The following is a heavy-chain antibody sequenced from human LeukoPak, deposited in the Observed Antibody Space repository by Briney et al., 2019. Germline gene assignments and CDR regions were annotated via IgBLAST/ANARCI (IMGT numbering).Heavy chain of an antibody. Sequence: SETLSLTCSVSGASMHNHYWSWIRPPPGKALEGIGYVSDSETTHYNPSLKSRVSMSVDTSQNEFSLRLSSVTAAATALYYCATRPAETTWFGVFDYWSRGTLVTVSS. CDR2: VSDSETT. D-gene: IGHD3-10*01. CDR3: ATRPAETTWFGVFDY. J-gene: IGHJ4*02. CDR1: GASMHNHY. V-gene: IGHV4-59*11.